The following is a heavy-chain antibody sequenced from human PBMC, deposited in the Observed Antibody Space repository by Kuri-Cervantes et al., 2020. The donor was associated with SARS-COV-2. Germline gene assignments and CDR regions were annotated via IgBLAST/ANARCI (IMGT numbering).Heavy chain of an antibody. J-gene: IGHJ4*02. CDR1: GYTFTSYG. CDR2: ISAYNGNT. V-gene: IGHV1-18*01. D-gene: IGHD6-13*01. Sequence: ASVKVSCKASGYTFTSYGITWVRQAPGQGLEWMGWISAYNGNTNYAQKLQGRVTMTTDTSTSTAYMELRSLRSDDTAVYYCARSRGESSTWYYFDYWGQGTRGTVSS. CDR3: ARSRGESSTWYYFDY.